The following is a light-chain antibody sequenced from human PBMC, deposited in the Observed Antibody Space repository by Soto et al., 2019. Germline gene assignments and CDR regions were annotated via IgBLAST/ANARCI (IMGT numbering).Light chain of an antibody. J-gene: IGKJ4*01. CDR3: QQLNVNPPLT. CDR2: GAF. V-gene: IGKV1-9*01. Sequence: DIPMTQSPSTLSGSVGDRVTITCRASQTISSWLAWYQQKPGKAPRLLIYGAFTLQSGVPSRFRGSGSGTEFTLTISSLQPEDFATYFCQQLNVNPPLTFGGGTKVDIK. CDR1: QTISSW.